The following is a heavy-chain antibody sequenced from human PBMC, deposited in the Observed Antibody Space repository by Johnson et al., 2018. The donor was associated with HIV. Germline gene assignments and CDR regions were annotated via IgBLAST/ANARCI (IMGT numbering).Heavy chain of an antibody. CDR1: GFTVSSNY. Sequence: MQLVESGGGLIHPGGSLRLSCAASGFTVSSNYMSWVRQAPGKGLEWVSVIYSGGSTYYADSVKGRFTISRDNSKNTLYLQMNSLRAEDTAVYYCAKDQGKAVAAPDAFDIWGQGTMVTVSS. D-gene: IGHD6-19*01. V-gene: IGHV3-53*01. J-gene: IGHJ3*02. CDR3: AKDQGKAVAAPDAFDI. CDR2: IYSGGST.